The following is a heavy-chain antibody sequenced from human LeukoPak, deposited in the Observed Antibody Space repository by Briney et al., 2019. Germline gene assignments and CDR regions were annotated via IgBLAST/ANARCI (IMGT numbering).Heavy chain of an antibody. V-gene: IGHV3-23*01. CDR2: ICGSGGST. CDR1: GFTFSSYA. D-gene: IGHD3-10*01. CDR3: AKVDYYGSGSREYFQH. Sequence: GGSLRLFCAASGFTFSSYAMSWVRQAPGKGLEWVSAICGSGGSTYYADSVKGRFTISRDNSKNTLYLQMNSLRAEDTAVYYCAKVDYYGSGSREYFQHWGQGTLVTVSS. J-gene: IGHJ1*01.